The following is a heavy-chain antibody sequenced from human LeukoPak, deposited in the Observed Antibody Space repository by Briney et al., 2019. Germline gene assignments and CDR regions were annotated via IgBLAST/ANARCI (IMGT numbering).Heavy chain of an antibody. Sequence: GGSLRLSCAASGFTSNSYAMSWVRQAPGKGLEWVSSISGSGGSTYYADSVKGRFTISRDSSKNTLYLQMNSLRAEDTAVYYCAKVGPSGSSYYDFWSANYWGQGTLVTVSS. J-gene: IGHJ4*02. V-gene: IGHV3-23*01. D-gene: IGHD3-3*01. CDR2: ISGSGGST. CDR3: AKVGPSGSSYYDFWSANY. CDR1: GFTSNSYA.